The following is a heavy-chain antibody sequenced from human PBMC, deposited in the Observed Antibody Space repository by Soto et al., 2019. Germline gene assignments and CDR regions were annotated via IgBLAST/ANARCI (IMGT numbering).Heavy chain of an antibody. D-gene: IGHD4-17*01. V-gene: IGHV3-23*01. CDR1: GFSFSNYA. CDR2: TSGSGGNT. CDR3: AKDAPTDY. Sequence: EVQLLESGGGLVQPGGSLRLSCAASGFSFSNYAMSWVRQAPGKGLEWVSITSGSGGNTYYAYSAKGRFTISRDNSKNTLYLQMNSLRAEDTAIYYCAKDAPTDYWGQGTLVTVSS. J-gene: IGHJ4*02.